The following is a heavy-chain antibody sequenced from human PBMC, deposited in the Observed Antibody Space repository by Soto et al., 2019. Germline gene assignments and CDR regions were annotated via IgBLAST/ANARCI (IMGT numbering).Heavy chain of an antibody. V-gene: IGHV1-18*01. CDR3: ARGVGSGTYYNQYNWFDP. Sequence: ASVKVSCKASGYTFTNYGISWVRQAPGQGLEWMGWINTYNGNTNHAQKLQGRVTMTTDTSTSTAYMELRSLRSNDTAVYYCARGVGSGTYYNQYNWFDPWGQGTLVTVSS. CDR2: INTYNGNT. CDR1: GYTFTNYG. D-gene: IGHD3-10*01. J-gene: IGHJ5*02.